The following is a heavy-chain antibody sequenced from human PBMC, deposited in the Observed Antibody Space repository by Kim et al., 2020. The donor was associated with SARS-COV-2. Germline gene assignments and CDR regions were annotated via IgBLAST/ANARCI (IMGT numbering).Heavy chain of an antibody. Sequence: GRFTISRNNAKTSLYLQMNSLRAEDTAVYYCARDLYCSGGSCYSSGFDYWGQGTLVTVSS. CDR3: ARDLYCSGGSCYSSGFDY. J-gene: IGHJ4*02. V-gene: IGHV3-11*01. D-gene: IGHD2-15*01.